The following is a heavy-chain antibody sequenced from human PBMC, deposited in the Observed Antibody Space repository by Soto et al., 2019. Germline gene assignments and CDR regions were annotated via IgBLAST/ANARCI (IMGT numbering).Heavy chain of an antibody. CDR3: AKEPLEVSGRNAFNI. J-gene: IGHJ3*02. D-gene: IGHD1-1*01. V-gene: IGHV3-30*18. Sequence: QVQLVESGGGVVQPGRSLRLSCAASGFTFSRYGMHWVRQAPGKGLDWVAVISYNGGAQYYADSVKGRFTISRDNSRKKLYLQMNSLGPEDTAVYYCAKEPLEVSGRNAFNIWGQGTMVTASS. CDR1: GFTFSRYG. CDR2: ISYNGGAQ.